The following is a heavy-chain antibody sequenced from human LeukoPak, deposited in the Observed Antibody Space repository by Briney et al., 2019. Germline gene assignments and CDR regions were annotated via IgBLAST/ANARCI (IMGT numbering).Heavy chain of an antibody. J-gene: IGHJ4*02. CDR3: ARAGEAYYDFWSGYYSQDFDY. CDR1: GYSISSGYY. Sequence: PSETLSLTCAVSGYSISSGYYWGWIRQPPGKGLEWIGSIYHSGSTYYNPSLKSRVTISVDTSKNQFSLKLSSVTAADTAVYYCARAGEAYYDFWSGYYSQDFDYWGQGTLVTVSS. V-gene: IGHV4-38-2*01. D-gene: IGHD3-3*01. CDR2: IYHSGST.